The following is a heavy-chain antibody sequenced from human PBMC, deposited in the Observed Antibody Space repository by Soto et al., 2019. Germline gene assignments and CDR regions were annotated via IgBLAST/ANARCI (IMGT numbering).Heavy chain of an antibody. J-gene: IGHJ3*01. CDR1: GFSFSDNL. D-gene: IGHD2-8*02. V-gene: IGHV1-3*01. CDR3: ARDILSVGPRANDAVAV. CDR2: INPDKGNT. Sequence: QVQLVQSGAEVRKPGASVNISCRASGFSFSDNLINWVRQAPGQSLEWMGWINPDKGNTRYSQTFQGRVTISRHSSASIAYVEVSDLTSADTAVYYCARDILSVGPRANDAVAVWGQGTMVTVSS.